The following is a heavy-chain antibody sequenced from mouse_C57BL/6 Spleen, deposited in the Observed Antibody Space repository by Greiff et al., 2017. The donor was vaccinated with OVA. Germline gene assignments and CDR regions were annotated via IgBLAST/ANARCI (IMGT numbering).Heavy chain of an antibody. CDR2: INPSNGGT. D-gene: IGHD1-1*01. CDR3: ARTRSYFGAMDY. Sequence: QVQLQQPGTDLVKPGASVKLSCKASGYTFTSYWMHWVKQRPGHGLEWIGNINPSNGGTNYNEKFKSKVTLTVDTSSSTACMQLSSLTSEDAAVYYCARTRSYFGAMDYWGQGTSVTVSA. CDR1: GYTFTSYW. J-gene: IGHJ4*01. V-gene: IGHV1-53*01.